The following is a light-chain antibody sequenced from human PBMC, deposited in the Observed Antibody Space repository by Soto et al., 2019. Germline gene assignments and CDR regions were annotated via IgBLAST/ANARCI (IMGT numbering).Light chain of an antibody. J-gene: IGKJ5*01. CDR2: GAS. CDR1: QSVRSN. V-gene: IGKV3D-15*01. CDR3: QQYAILPPP. Sequence: TLSMSPGERSTLSCRARQSVRSNLAWYHQKPGQAPRLLIYGASTRATGIPDRFSGSGSGTEFTLTINSLQSEDFVVYYCQQYAILPPPFGQVGLLAIK.